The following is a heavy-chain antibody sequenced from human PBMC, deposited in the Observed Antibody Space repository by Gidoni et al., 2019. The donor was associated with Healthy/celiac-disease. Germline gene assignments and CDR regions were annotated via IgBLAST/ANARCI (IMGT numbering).Heavy chain of an antibody. D-gene: IGHD3-3*01. J-gene: IGHJ6*02. Sequence: EVQLGESGGGLVQPGGALRLSCEASGFTLSSYWRSWVRQAPGKGLEGVANIKPAGSEKYYVDSVQRRFTISRDNAKNSLYLQMNSLRAEDTAVYYCARDLITIFGVVIYYYYGMDVWGQGTTVTVSS. CDR3: ARDLITIFGVVIYYYYGMDV. CDR1: GFTLSSYW. V-gene: IGHV3-7*01. CDR2: IKPAGSEK.